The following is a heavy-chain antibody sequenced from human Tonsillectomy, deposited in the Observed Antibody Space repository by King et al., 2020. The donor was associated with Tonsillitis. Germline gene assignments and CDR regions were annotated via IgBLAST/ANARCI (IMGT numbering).Heavy chain of an antibody. CDR1: GFSLWTSGVG. J-gene: IGHJ6*02. Sequence: ITLQESGPTLVMPTQTLTLTCTFSGFSLWTSGVGVGWIRQPPGQALEWLALIYWNDDKRYSPSLKNRLTITKDTSKNQVVLTMTNMDPVDTATYYCAHIRGVLGYDSGYGMDVWGQGTTVTVSS. D-gene: IGHD3-10*01. CDR2: IYWNDDK. CDR3: AHIRGVLGYDSGYGMDV. V-gene: IGHV2-5*01.